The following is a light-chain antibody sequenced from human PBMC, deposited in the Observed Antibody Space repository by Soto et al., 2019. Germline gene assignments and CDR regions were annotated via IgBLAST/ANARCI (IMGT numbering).Light chain of an antibody. CDR3: QQYNKGPQT. CDR2: GAS. J-gene: IGKJ5*01. Sequence: ETVMTQSPAPLSVSPGDRATLSCRASQSVGSDLAWYQQKRGQAPRLLTQGASTRATGIPARFSGVGSGTECTLTISSLQSENFAVYYCQQYNKGPQTFGQGTRLETK. V-gene: IGKV3-15*01. CDR1: QSVGSD.